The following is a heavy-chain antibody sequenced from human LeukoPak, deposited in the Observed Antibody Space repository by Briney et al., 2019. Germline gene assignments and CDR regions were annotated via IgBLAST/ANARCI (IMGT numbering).Heavy chain of an antibody. CDR1: GGSFSGYY. V-gene: IGHV4-34*01. J-gene: IGHJ4*02. Sequence: SETLSLTRAVYGGSFSGYYWSWIRQPPGKGLEWIGEINHSGRTNYNPSLKSRVTISVDTSKNQFSLKLSSVTAADTAVYYCASGIAAAGRHFDYWGQGTLVTVSS. CDR3: ASGIAAAGRHFDY. D-gene: IGHD6-13*01. CDR2: INHSGRT.